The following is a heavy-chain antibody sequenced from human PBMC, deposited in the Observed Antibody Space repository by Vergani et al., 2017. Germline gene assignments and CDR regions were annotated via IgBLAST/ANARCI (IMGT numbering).Heavy chain of an antibody. CDR2: IYYSGST. CDR3: ARFGYSSSWYPNWFDP. Sequence: QVQLQESGPGLVKPSETLSLTCTVSGSSISSYYWSWIWQPPGKGLEWIGYIYYSGSTNYNPSLKGRVTISVDTSKNQFSLKLSSVTAADTAVDYCARFGYSSSWYPNWFDPWGQGTLVTVSS. J-gene: IGHJ5*02. CDR1: GSSISSYY. D-gene: IGHD6-13*01. V-gene: IGHV4-59*01.